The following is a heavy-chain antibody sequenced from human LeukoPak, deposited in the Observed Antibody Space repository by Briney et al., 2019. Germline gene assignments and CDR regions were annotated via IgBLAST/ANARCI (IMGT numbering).Heavy chain of an antibody. CDR2: IYSGGST. CDR3: ARAVHYYDSLGAAFDL. D-gene: IGHD3-22*01. V-gene: IGHV3-66*01. CDR1: GFTVSSNY. Sequence: GGSLRLSCAASGFTVSSNYMSWVRQAPGKGLEWVSVIYSGGSTYYADSVKGRFTISRDNSKNTLYLQMNSLRAEDTAVYYCARAVHYYDSLGAAFDLWGQVTMVTVSS. J-gene: IGHJ3*01.